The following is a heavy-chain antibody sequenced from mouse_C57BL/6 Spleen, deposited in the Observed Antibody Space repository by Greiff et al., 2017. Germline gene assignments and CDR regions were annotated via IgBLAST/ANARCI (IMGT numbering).Heavy chain of an antibody. D-gene: IGHD1-1*01. J-gene: IGHJ2*01. Sequence: EVQLQESEGGLVQPGSSMKLSCTASGFTFSDYYMAWVRQVPEKGLEWVANINYDGSSTYYLDSLKSRFIISRDNAKNILYLQMSSLKSEDTATYYCARAFYYYGSSYFDYWGQGTTLTVSS. CDR1: GFTFSDYY. CDR2: INYDGSST. CDR3: ARAFYYYGSSYFDY. V-gene: IGHV5-16*01.